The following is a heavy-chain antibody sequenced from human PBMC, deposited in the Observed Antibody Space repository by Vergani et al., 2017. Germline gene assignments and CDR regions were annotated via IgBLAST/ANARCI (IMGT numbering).Heavy chain of an antibody. CDR2: LRPDSGDT. V-gene: IGHV1-2*02. Sequence: QVHLLQSGAEVKKPGASVRVSCRASGYSFTAYYIHWVRQTPGQGLQWIGWLRPDSGDTKYAQNFQDRVTMTRETSTRAAYMDLNGLTSDDTAVEYCARWRYLGDYGYDGIDIWGQGTVVTVSS. CDR3: ARWRYLGDYGYDGIDI. D-gene: IGHD3-16*01. J-gene: IGHJ3*02. CDR1: GYSFTAYY.